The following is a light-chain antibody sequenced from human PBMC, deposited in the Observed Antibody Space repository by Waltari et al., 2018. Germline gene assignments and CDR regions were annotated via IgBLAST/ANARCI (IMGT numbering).Light chain of an antibody. CDR3: QQYNDWPPLT. CDR2: GAS. Sequence: IVMTQSPATLSVSPGERAALSCRASQSVGSDLAWYQQKPGQAPRLLFYGASTRATGIPVRFSGSGSGTEFTLTIGSLQAEDFAVYYCQQYNDWPPLTFGGGTKVEIK. J-gene: IGKJ4*01. V-gene: IGKV3D-15*01. CDR1: QSVGSD.